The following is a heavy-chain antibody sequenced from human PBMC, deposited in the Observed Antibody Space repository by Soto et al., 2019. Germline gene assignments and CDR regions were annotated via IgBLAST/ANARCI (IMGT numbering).Heavy chain of an antibody. D-gene: IGHD2-21*02. CDR1: GFTFGNYA. Sequence: TGGSLRLSCAASGFTFGNYAMVWVRQAPGKGLEWVSGIVASGGRTFYADSAKGRFTISRDNSRSTLYLQMNSLRADDTAVYYCVKDLVVLSAIFDSWGRGTLVTVSS. CDR2: IVASGGRT. V-gene: IGHV3-23*01. J-gene: IGHJ4*02. CDR3: VKDLVVLSAIFDS.